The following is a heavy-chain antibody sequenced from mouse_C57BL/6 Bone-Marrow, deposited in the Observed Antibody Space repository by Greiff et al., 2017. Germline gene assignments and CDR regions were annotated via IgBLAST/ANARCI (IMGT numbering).Heavy chain of an antibody. Sequence: EVQLVESGPELVKPGASVKIPCKASGYTFTDYNMDWVKQSHGKSLEWIGDINPNNGGTIYNQKFKGKATLTVDKSSSTAYMELRSLTSEDTAVYYCAITLAYWGQGTLVTVSA. J-gene: IGHJ3*01. CDR2: INPNNGGT. CDR3: AITLAY. CDR1: GYTFTDYN. V-gene: IGHV1-18*01.